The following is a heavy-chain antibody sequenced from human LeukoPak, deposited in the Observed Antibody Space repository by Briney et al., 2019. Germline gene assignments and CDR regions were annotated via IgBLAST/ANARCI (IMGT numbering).Heavy chain of an antibody. D-gene: IGHD3-22*01. CDR2: INHSGST. J-gene: IGHJ4*02. Sequence: PSETLSLTCTVSGDSISSYYWSWIRQPPGKGLEWIGEINHSGSTNYNPSLKSRVTISVDTSKNQFSLKLSSVTAADTAVYYCARGLYYDSSGYYYSPTDYWGQGTLVTVSS. CDR1: GDSISSYY. CDR3: ARGLYYDSSGYYYSPTDY. V-gene: IGHV4-34*01.